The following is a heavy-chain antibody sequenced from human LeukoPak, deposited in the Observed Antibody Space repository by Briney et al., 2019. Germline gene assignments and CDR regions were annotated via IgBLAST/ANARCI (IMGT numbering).Heavy chain of an antibody. CDR1: GFTLSGSA. CDR3: TRRSTDDSSGYYST. V-gene: IGHV3-73*01. D-gene: IGHD3-22*01. Sequence: PGGSLRLSCAASGFTLSGSAMHWVRQASGKGLEWVSRIRSKANTYATAYAASVRGRFTISRDESKNTAYLQMNSLKTEDTAVYSCTRRSTDDSSGYYSTWGQGTLVTVSS. J-gene: IGHJ5*02. CDR2: IRSKANTYAT.